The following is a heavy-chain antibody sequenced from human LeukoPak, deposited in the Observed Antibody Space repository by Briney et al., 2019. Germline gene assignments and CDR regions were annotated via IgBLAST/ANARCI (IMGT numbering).Heavy chain of an antibody. CDR1: GFTFNTYW. CDR2: IKQDGSEK. Sequence: GGSLRLSCAASGFTFNTYWMTWVRQAPGKGLEWVANIKQDGSEKYYVDSVKGRFTISRDNAKNSLYLQMDSLRAEDTAVYYCAKRRNRALNSNNLDYWGQGTLVTVSS. J-gene: IGHJ4*02. CDR3: AKRRNRALNSNNLDY. D-gene: IGHD4-11*01. V-gene: IGHV3-7*01.